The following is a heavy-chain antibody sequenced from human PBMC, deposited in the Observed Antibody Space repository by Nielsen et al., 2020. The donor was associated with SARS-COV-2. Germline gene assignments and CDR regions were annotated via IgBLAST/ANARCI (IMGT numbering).Heavy chain of an antibody. CDR1: GYTFTSYY. CDR2: INPSGGST. CDR3: ARGPAYYYDSSGSEAYYYYGMDV. D-gene: IGHD3-22*01. Sequence: ASVKVSCKASGYTFTSYYMHWVRQAPGQGLEWMGIINPSGGSTNYAQKFQGRVTMTRDTSTSTVYMELSSLRSEDTAVYYCARGPAYYYDSSGSEAYYYYGMDVWGQGTTVTVS. J-gene: IGHJ6*02. V-gene: IGHV1-46*01.